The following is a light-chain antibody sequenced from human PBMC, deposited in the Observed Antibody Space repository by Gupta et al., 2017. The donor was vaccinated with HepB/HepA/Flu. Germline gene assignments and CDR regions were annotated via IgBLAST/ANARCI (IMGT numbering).Light chain of an antibody. Sequence: EIQMTQSPPSLSASVGDRVTITCQASQDIKNFLNWFQQKSGKAPQLLIYSSSNLATGVPSRFSGSGSGSRFTLTISGLQLEDKATYYCQQYDNLPYTFGQWTNLGI. CDR2: SSS. CDR3: QQYDNLPYT. J-gene: IGKJ2*01. V-gene: IGKV1-33*01. CDR1: QDIKNF.